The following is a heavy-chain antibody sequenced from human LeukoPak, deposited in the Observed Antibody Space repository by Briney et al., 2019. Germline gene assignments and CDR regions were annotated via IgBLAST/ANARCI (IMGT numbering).Heavy chain of an antibody. CDR1: GYTFTGYY. J-gene: IGHJ5*02. D-gene: IGHD6-13*01. Sequence: ASVKVSCKASGYTFTGYYMHWVRQAPGQGLEWMGWINPNSGGTNYAQKFQGRVTMTRDTSISTAHMELSRLRSDDTAVYYCARDRGARVGSSSSWYGVFDPWGQGTLVTVSS. CDR2: INPNSGGT. V-gene: IGHV1-2*02. CDR3: ARDRGARVGSSSSWYGVFDP.